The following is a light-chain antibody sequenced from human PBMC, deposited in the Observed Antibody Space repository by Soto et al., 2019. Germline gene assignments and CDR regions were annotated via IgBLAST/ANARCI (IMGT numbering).Light chain of an antibody. CDR3: QTWGTGIHVV. J-gene: IGLJ2*01. Sequence: QPVLTQSPSASASLGASVKLTCTLSSGHSSYVIAWHQQQPEKGPRYLMKLDSDGSHTKGDAIPDRFSGSSSGAERYLTISSLQSEDEADYYCQTWGTGIHVVFGGGTKLTVL. CDR1: SGHSSYV. V-gene: IGLV4-69*01. CDR2: LDSDGSH.